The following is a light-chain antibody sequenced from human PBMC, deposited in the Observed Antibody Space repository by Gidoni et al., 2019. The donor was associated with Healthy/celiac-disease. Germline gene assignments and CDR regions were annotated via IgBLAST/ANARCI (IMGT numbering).Light chain of an antibody. J-gene: IGKJ1*01. CDR1: QSISSW. Sequence: DIQMTQSPSTLSASVGDRVTITCRASQSISSWLAWYQQKPGKAPKLLIYDASSFEIGVPSRFSGSGSGSEFTLTISSLQPDDFATYYCQQYNSYWTFXQXTKVEIK. V-gene: IGKV1-5*01. CDR3: QQYNSYWT. CDR2: DAS.